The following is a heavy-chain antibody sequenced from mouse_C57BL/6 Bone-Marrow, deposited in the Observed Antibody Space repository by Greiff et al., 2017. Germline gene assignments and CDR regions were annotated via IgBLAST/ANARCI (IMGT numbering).Heavy chain of an antibody. CDR3: ARVGVITSSRSFDV. CDR2: IDPNSGGT. Sequence: QVQLQQSGAELVKPGASVKLSCKASGYTFTSYWMHWVKPRPGRGLEWIGRIDPNSGGTKYNEKFKSKATVTVDKPSSTAYMQLSSLTSEDSEVYYCARVGVITSSRSFDVWGTGTTVTVSS. D-gene: IGHD1-1*01. V-gene: IGHV1-72*01. CDR1: GYTFTSYW. J-gene: IGHJ1*03.